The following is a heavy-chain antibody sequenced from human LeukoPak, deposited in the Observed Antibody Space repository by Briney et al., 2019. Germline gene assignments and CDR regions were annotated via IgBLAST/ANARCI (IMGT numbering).Heavy chain of an antibody. J-gene: IGHJ6*03. V-gene: IGHV1-69*13. CDR3: ARVKVVPAARPPNYYYYMDV. CDR2: IIPILGTA. CDR1: GYTLTGYY. Sequence: SVKVSCKASGYTLTGYYMHWVRQAPGQGLEWMGGIIPILGTANYAQKFQGRVTITSDESTSTAYMELSSLRSEDTAVYYCARVKVVPAARPPNYYYYMDVWGKGTTVTVSS. D-gene: IGHD2-2*01.